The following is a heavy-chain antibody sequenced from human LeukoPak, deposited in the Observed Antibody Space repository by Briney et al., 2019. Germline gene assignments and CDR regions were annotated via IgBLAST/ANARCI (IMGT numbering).Heavy chain of an antibody. J-gene: IGHJ4*02. D-gene: IGHD1-26*01. CDR2: ISSSGSKI. CDR1: GFTFSSYE. CDR3: ARGWEDFDY. Sequence: GGSLRLSCAASGFTFSSYEMNWVRQAPRKGLEWVSYISSSGSKIYYADSVKGRFPISRENAKNSLYLQINSLRAEDTAVLYCARGWEDFDYGGQGTLVTVS. V-gene: IGHV3-48*03.